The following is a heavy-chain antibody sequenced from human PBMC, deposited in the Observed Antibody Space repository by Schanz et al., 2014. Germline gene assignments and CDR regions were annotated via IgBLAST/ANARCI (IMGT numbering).Heavy chain of an antibody. CDR3: AGARAAIRAAAFDI. D-gene: IGHD3-10*01. V-gene: IGHV3-21*01. CDR2: INSRSNFI. J-gene: IGHJ3*02. CDR1: RIIFGTYS. Sequence: EVQLVESGGGLVKPGGSLRLSCTASRIIFGTYSMNWIRQTPKGLEWVSSINSRSNFIYYADSVKGRFTISRDNAKNSLNLHMHSLRAEDTALYYCAGARAAIRAAAFDIWGRGTMVAVSS.